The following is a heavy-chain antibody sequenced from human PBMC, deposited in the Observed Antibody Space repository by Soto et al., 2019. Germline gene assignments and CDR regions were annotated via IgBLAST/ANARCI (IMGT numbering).Heavy chain of an antibody. CDR3: ARAIGPTLFDY. Sequence: LXLSCSASGFTFSIYDMHWVRQGPGKGLEWVSAIGTAGDTNYAGSVKGRFTISRENAKNSLYLQMNSLRAGDTAIYFCARAIGPTLFDYWGQGTLVTVSS. V-gene: IGHV3-13*04. CDR1: GFTFSIYD. D-gene: IGHD3-22*01. CDR2: IGTAGDT. J-gene: IGHJ4*02.